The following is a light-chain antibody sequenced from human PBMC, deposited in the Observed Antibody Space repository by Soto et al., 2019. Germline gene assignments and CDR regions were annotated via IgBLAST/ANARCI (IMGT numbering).Light chain of an antibody. V-gene: IGLV1-44*01. CDR2: SNN. Sequence: QSVLTQPPSASATPGQRVTISCSGSSSNIGSNTVHWYQQLPGTAPKLLIYSNNQRPSGVPDRFSGSKSGTSASLAISGLQSEDEADYYCAARDDSLNGPVFGGGTKLTVL. CDR1: SSNIGSNT. J-gene: IGLJ2*01. CDR3: AARDDSLNGPV.